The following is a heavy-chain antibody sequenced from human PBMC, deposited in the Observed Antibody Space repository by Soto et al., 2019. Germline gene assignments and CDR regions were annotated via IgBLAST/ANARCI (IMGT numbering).Heavy chain of an antibody. J-gene: IGHJ5*02. V-gene: IGHV4-30-2*01. Sequence: SETLSLTCAVSGGSISSGGYSWSWIRQPPGKSLEWIGYIYHSGSTYYNPSLKSRVTISVDRSKNQFSLKLSSVTAADTAVYYCARVPDRWGQGTLVTVSS. CDR3: ARVPDR. D-gene: IGHD2-2*01. CDR2: IYHSGST. CDR1: GGSISSGGYS.